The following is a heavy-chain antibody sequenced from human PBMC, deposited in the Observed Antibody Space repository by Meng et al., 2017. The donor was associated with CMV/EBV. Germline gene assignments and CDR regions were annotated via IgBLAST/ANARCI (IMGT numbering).Heavy chain of an antibody. D-gene: IGHD2-2*01. CDR3: ASCVSTSCYYYYGMDV. J-gene: IGHJ6*02. CDR1: GYTFTGYY. CDR2: INPNSGGT. Sequence: ASVKVSCKASGYTFTGYYMHWVRQAPGQGLEWMGWINPNSGGTNYAQKFQGRVTMTRDTSISTAYMELSRLRSDDTAVYYCASCVSTSCYYYYGMDVWGQGTTVTSP. V-gene: IGHV1-2*02.